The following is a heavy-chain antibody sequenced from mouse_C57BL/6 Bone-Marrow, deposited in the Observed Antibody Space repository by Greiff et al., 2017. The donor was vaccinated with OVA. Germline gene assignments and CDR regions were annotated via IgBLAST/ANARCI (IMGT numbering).Heavy chain of an antibody. Sequence: VQLQQSGAELVKPGASVKISCKASGYTFTDYYINWVKQRPGQGLEWIGKIGPGSGSTYYNEKFKGKATLTADKSSSTAYMQLSSLTSEDSAVYFCATYYGSFHWYFDVWGTGTTVTVSS. J-gene: IGHJ1*03. CDR1: GYTFTDYY. V-gene: IGHV1-77*01. D-gene: IGHD1-1*01. CDR3: ATYYGSFHWYFDV. CDR2: IGPGSGST.